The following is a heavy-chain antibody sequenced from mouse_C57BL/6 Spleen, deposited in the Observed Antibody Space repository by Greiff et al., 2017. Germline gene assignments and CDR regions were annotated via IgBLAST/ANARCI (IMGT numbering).Heavy chain of an antibody. D-gene: IGHD3-2*02. J-gene: IGHJ4*01. Sequence: QVQLQQPGAELVKPGASVKLSCKASGYTFTSYWMQWVKQRLGQGLEWIGEIDPSDSYTNYNQKFKGKATLTVDTSSSTAYMQLSSLTSEDSAVYYCAKTAQATAMDYWGQGTSVTVSS. CDR1: GYTFTSYW. CDR2: IDPSDSYT. CDR3: AKTAQATAMDY. V-gene: IGHV1-50*01.